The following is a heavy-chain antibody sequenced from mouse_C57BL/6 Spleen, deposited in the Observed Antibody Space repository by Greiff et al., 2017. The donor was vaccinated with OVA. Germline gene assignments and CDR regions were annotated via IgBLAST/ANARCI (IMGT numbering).Heavy chain of an antibody. D-gene: IGHD2-4*01. CDR1: GYTFTSYW. Sequence: QVQLQQSGAELVKPGASVKMSCKASGYTFTSYWITWVKQRPGQGLEWIGDIYPGSGSTNYNEKFKSKATLTVDTSSSTAYMQLSSLTSEDSAVYYCASAIYYDDYYAMDYWGQGTSVTVSS. V-gene: IGHV1-55*01. J-gene: IGHJ4*01. CDR3: ASAIYYDDYYAMDY. CDR2: IYPGSGST.